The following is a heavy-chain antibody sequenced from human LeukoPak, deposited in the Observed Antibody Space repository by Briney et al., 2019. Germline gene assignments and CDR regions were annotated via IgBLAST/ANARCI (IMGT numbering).Heavy chain of an antibody. CDR2: INHSGRT. D-gene: IGHD3-10*01. CDR3: ARNLYYYGSGGGMDV. J-gene: IGHJ6*02. Sequence: SETLSLTCAIYGGSFSGYYWSWIRQPPGKGLEWIGEINHSGRTNHNPSLKSRVTISVDTSKNQFSLNLSAVTAADTAVYYCARNLYYYGSGGGMDVWGQGTTVTVSS. V-gene: IGHV4-34*01. CDR1: GGSFSGYY.